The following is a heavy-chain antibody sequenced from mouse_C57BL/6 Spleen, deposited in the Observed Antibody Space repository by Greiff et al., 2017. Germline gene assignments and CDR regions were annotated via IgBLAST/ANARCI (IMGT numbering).Heavy chain of an antibody. V-gene: IGHV1-69*01. Sequence: QVQLQQPGAELVMPGASVKLSCKASGYTFTSYWMHWVKQRPGQGLEWIGEIDPSDSYTNYNQKFKGKSTLTVDKSSSTAYMQLSSLTSEDSAVYYCARPKRDSSGYFDYWGQGTTLTVSS. CDR1: GYTFTSYW. CDR2: IDPSDSYT. CDR3: ARPKRDSSGYFDY. J-gene: IGHJ2*01. D-gene: IGHD3-2*02.